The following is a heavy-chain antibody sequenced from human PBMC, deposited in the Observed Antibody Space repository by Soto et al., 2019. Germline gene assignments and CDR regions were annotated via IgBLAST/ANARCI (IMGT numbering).Heavy chain of an antibody. V-gene: IGHV3-23*01. J-gene: IGHJ4*02. CDR2: ISGSGGST. Sequence: LSCAPSGFTFSSYPMSSVRQTPGKGMEWVAAISGSGGSTYYADSVKGRFTISRENSKNTLYLQMNSLRAEDAAVYYCAKDLVGSNADYYDYWGQGTLVTVS. D-gene: IGHD2-15*01. CDR3: AKDLVGSNADYYDY. CDR1: GFTFSSYP.